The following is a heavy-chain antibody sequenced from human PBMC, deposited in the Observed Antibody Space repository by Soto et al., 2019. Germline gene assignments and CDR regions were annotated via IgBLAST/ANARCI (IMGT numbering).Heavy chain of an antibody. CDR1: GFTFSSYG. Sequence: QVQLVESGGGVVQPGRSLRLSCAASGFTFSSYGMHWVRQAPGKGLEWVAVIWYDGSNKYYADSVKGRFTISRDNYKNTLYLQMNSLRAEDTAVYYCARGPGMIVVELTLDYWGQGTLVTVSS. CDR2: IWYDGSNK. J-gene: IGHJ4*02. V-gene: IGHV3-33*01. D-gene: IGHD3-22*01. CDR3: ARGPGMIVVELTLDY.